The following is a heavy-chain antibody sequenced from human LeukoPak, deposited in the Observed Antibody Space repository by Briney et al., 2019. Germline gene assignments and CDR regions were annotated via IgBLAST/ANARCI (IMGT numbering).Heavy chain of an antibody. V-gene: IGHV1-69*04. CDR3: ARAGWELDAYYYGMDV. D-gene: IGHD1-26*01. CDR2: IIPILGIA. J-gene: IGHJ6*02. CDR1: GGTFSSYA. Sequence: GASVKVSCKASGGTFSSYAISWVRQAPGRGLEWMGRIIPILGIANYAQKFQGRVTITADKSTSTAYMELSSLRSEDTAVYYCARAGWELDAYYYGMDVWGQGTTVTVSS.